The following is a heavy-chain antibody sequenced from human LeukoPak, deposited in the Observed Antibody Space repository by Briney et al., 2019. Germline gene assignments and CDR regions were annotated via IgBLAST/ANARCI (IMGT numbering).Heavy chain of an antibody. CDR1: GFTFSSYW. CDR3: ARAPSEIGGYYPEYFRH. D-gene: IGHD3-22*01. CDR2: IKSDGST. J-gene: IGHJ1*01. Sequence: GGSLRLSCAASGFTFSSYWMHWVRQAPGKGLVWVSRIKSDGSTNHADSVKGRFTISRDNAKNTVSLQMNSLRTEDTGVYYCARAPSEIGGYYPEYFRHWGQGTLVTVSS. V-gene: IGHV3-74*01.